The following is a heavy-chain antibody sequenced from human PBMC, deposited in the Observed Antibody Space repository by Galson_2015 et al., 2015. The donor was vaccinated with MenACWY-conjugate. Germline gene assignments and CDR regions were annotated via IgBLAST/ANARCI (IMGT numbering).Heavy chain of an antibody. CDR1: GGSISSSSYY. CDR3: ARGLEEWEPPGEINDAFDI. V-gene: IGHV4-39*07. Sequence: ETLSLTCTVSGGSISSSSYYWGWIRQPPGKGLEWIGSIYYSGSTYYNPSLKSRVTISVDTSKNQFSLKLSSVTAADTAVYYCARGLEEWEPPGEINDAFDIWGQGTMVTVSS. CDR2: IYYSGST. D-gene: IGHD1-26*01. J-gene: IGHJ3*02.